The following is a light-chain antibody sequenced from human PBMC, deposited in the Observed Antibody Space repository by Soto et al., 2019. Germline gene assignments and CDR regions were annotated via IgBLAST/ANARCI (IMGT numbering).Light chain of an antibody. Sequence: QAVVTQEPSLTVSPGGTVTLTCGSSTGAVTSGHYPYWFQQKPGQAPRTLIYDTRNKHSWTPARFSGSLLGGKAALTLSGAQPEDEAEYYCLLSYSGARVFGTGT. CDR3: LLSYSGARV. CDR2: DTR. CDR1: TGAVTSGHY. V-gene: IGLV7-46*01. J-gene: IGLJ1*01.